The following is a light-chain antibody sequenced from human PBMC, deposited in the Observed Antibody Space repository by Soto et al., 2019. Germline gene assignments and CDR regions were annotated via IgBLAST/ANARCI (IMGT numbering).Light chain of an antibody. CDR2: AAS. J-gene: IGKJ5*01. V-gene: IGKV1-39*01. CDR3: QQSYSTLSIS. CDR1: ESISRH. Sequence: DIQMTQSPSSLSASVGDRVTITCRASESISRHLNWYQQKPGKAPNLLIYAASTLQNGVPSRFSGSGSGTDFTVTISSLQSEDFATYYCQQSYSTLSISFGQGTRLEIK.